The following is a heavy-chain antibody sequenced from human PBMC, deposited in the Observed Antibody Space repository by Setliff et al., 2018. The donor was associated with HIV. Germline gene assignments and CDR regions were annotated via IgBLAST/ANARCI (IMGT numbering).Heavy chain of an antibody. D-gene: IGHD3-10*01. CDR3: ARDNSYYYGSGSHYWYGMDV. CDR1: GDSINSGTYY. CDR2: LHLSGDT. J-gene: IGHJ6*01. V-gene: IGHV4-61*02. Sequence: PSETLSLTCTVSGDSINSGTYYWSWIRQPAGKGLEWIGRLHLSGDTNYNPSLKGRVTMSIDTSKNQFSLKLSSVTAADTAAYYCARDNSYYYGSGSHYWYGMDVWGQGTTVTVSS.